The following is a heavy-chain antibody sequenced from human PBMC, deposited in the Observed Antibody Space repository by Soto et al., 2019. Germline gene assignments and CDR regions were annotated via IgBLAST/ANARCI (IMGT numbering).Heavy chain of an antibody. V-gene: IGHV4-59*01. CDR1: GGSITSSY. CDR2: IYGTGISGYTPST. CDR3: ARGEGAFFYYGLDV. Sequence: SETLSLTCTVSGGSITSSYWSWIRRPPGKGLEWIAYIYGTGISGYTPSTSYNPSLKSRVTMSVDTSKSQFSLKLTSVTAADTAVYYCARGEGAFFYYGLDVWGQGITVTVSS. J-gene: IGHJ6*02.